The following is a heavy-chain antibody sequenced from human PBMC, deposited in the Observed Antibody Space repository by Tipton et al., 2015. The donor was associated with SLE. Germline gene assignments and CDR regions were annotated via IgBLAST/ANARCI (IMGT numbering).Heavy chain of an antibody. D-gene: IGHD2-15*01. Sequence: SLRLSCAASGFTFSSYSMNWVRQAPGKGLEWVSSISSSSYIYYADSVKGRFTISRDNAKNSLYLQLNSPRPEDTALYYCGVVVAAQVDYWGQGTLVTVSS. CDR3: GVVVAAQVDY. CDR1: GFTFSSYS. J-gene: IGHJ4*02. V-gene: IGHV3-21*04. CDR2: ISSSSYI.